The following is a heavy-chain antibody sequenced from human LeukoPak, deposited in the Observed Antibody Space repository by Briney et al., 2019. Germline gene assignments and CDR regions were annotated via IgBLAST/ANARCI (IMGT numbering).Heavy chain of an antibody. CDR3: ARLPYYDILTGYYSPFDY. Sequence: SVKVSCKASGGTFSSYTISWVRQAPGQGLEWMGGIIPFFGTANYAQRFQGRVTITADTSTTTAYMELSSLRSEDTAVYYCARLPYYDILTGYYSPFDYWGQGTLVTVSS. D-gene: IGHD3-9*01. CDR1: GGTFSSYT. J-gene: IGHJ4*02. CDR2: IIPFFGTA. V-gene: IGHV1-69*06.